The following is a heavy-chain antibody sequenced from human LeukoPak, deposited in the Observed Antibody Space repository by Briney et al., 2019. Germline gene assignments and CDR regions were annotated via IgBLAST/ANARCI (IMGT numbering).Heavy chain of an antibody. CDR3: AGTWIQLWFKGPGEYYFDY. V-gene: IGHV1-69*13. CDR1: GYTFTSYG. D-gene: IGHD5-18*01. Sequence: GASVKVSCKASGYTFTSYGISRVRQAPGQGPEWMGGIIPIFGTANYAQKFQGRVTITADESTSTAYMELSSLRSEDTAVYYCAGTWIQLWFKGPGEYYFDYWGQGTLVTVSS. J-gene: IGHJ4*02. CDR2: IIPIFGTA.